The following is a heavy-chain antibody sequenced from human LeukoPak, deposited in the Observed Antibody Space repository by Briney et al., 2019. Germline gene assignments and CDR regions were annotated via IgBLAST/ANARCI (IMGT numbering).Heavy chain of an antibody. J-gene: IGHJ3*02. D-gene: IGHD3-9*01. CDR1: GGTFSSYA. CDR3: AYPLAMYDILTGYYPVDAFDI. Sequence: GASVKVSCKASGGTFSSYAISWVRQAPGQGLEWMGRIIPILGIANYAQKFQGRVTITADKSTSTAYMELSSLRSEDTAVYYCAYPLAMYDILTGYYPVDAFDIWGQGTMATVSS. CDR2: IIPILGIA. V-gene: IGHV1-69*04.